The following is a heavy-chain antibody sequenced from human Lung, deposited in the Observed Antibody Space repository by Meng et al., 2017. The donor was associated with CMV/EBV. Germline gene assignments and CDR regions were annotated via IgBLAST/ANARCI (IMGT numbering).Heavy chain of an antibody. J-gene: IGHJ6*02. Sequence: SVXVSXKASGGTFSSYTISWVRQAPGQGLEWMGRIIPILGIANYAQKFQGRVTITADKSTSTAYMELSSLRSEDTAVYYCARDSSGDSSPGDYYYGMDVWGQGTTVTVSS. CDR3: ARDSSGDSSPGDYYYGMDV. CDR1: GGTFSSYT. CDR2: IIPILGIA. D-gene: IGHD3-22*01. V-gene: IGHV1-69*04.